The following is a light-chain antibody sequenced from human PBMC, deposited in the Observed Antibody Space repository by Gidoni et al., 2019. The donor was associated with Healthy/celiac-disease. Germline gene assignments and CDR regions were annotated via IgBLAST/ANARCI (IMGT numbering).Light chain of an antibody. CDR3: QQRSNWPL. J-gene: IGKJ3*01. CDR2: DAS. V-gene: IGKV3-11*01. Sequence: EIVLTQSPATLSLSPGDRATLSSRASQSVSSYLAWYQQKPGQAPRLLIYDASNRATGIPPRFSGSGSGTDFTLTISRLAPEDFAVYYCQQRSNWPLFGPGTKVDIK. CDR1: QSVSSY.